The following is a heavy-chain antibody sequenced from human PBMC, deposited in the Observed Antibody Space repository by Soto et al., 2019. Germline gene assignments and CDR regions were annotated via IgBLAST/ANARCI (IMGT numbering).Heavy chain of an antibody. Sequence: SVKVSCKASGGTFSSYAISWVRQAPGQGLEWMGGIIPIFGTANYAQKFQGRVTSTADESTSTAYMELSSLRSEDTAVYYCARDKSCGGDCYNLWYCDLWGRGTLVTVST. D-gene: IGHD2-21*02. CDR2: IIPIFGTA. V-gene: IGHV1-69*13. CDR3: ARDKSCGGDCYNLWYCDL. J-gene: IGHJ2*01. CDR1: GGTFSSYA.